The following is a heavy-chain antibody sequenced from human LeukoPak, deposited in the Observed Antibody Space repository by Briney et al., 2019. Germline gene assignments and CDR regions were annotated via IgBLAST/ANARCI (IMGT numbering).Heavy chain of an antibody. J-gene: IGHJ3*02. Sequence: GGSLRLSYAASGFTVSSNYMGWVRQAPGKGLEWVSVIYSGGSTYYADSVKGRFTISRDNSKNTLYLQMNSLRAEDTAVYYCAREGSAPVEGAFDIWGQGTMVTVSS. V-gene: IGHV3-53*01. CDR3: AREGSAPVEGAFDI. CDR2: IYSGGST. CDR1: GFTVSSNY. D-gene: IGHD1-26*01.